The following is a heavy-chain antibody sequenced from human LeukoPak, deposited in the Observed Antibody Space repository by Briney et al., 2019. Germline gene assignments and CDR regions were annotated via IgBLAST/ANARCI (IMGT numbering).Heavy chain of an antibody. CDR1: GGSISSSSYY. Sequence: PSETLSLTCTVSGGSISSSSYYWGWIRQPPGKGLEWIGSIYYSGSTYYNPSLKSRVTMSVDTSKNQFSLKLSSVTAADTAVYYCAREDYYGTNFDYWGQGTLVTVSS. V-gene: IGHV4-39*07. J-gene: IGHJ4*02. CDR3: AREDYYGTNFDY. CDR2: IYYSGST. D-gene: IGHD3-10*01.